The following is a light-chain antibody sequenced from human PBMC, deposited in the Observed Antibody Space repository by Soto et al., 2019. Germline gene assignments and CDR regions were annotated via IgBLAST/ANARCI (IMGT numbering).Light chain of an antibody. Sequence: DIQMTQSPSTLSASVGDRVTITCRASQSISSWLAWYQQKPGKAPKLLIYKASSLESGVPSRVSGSGSGTEFTLTISSLQPDDFATYYGQQYNSDSPWTFGQGTKGEIK. CDR3: QQYNSDSPWT. J-gene: IGKJ1*01. CDR2: KAS. CDR1: QSISSW. V-gene: IGKV1-5*03.